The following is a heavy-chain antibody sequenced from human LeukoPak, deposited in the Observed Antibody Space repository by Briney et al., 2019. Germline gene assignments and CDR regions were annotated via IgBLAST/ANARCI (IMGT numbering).Heavy chain of an antibody. J-gene: IGHJ6*04. CDR2: ISGSGGRT. CDR1: GFTFRSDV. CDR3: AELGITMIGGV. D-gene: IGHD3-10*02. Sequence: GSLRLSCAASGFTFRSDVMSWVRQAPGKGREWVSAISGSGGRTYYADSVKGRFTISRDNAKNSLYLQMNSLRAEDTAVYYCAELGITMIGGVWGKGTTVTISS. V-gene: IGHV3-23*01.